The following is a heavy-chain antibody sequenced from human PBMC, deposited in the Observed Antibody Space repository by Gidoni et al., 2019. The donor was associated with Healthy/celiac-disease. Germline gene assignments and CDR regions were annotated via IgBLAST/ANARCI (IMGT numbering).Heavy chain of an antibody. CDR3: ARIRGMITFGGVIESDFDY. CDR2: ISSSGSTI. CDR1: GFTFSSYE. V-gene: IGHV3-48*03. J-gene: IGHJ4*02. D-gene: IGHD3-16*02. Sequence: EVQLVESGGGLVQPGGSLRLSCAASGFTFSSYEMNWVRQAPGKGLEWVSYISSSGSTIYYADSVKGRFTISRDNAKNSLYLQMNSLRAEDTAVYYCARIRGMITFGGVIESDFDYWGQGTLVTVSS.